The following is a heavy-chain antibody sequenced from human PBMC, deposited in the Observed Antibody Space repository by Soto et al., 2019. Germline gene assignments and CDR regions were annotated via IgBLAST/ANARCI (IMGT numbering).Heavy chain of an antibody. CDR3: ARGRKVGNTGYYFDY. D-gene: IGHD1-26*01. V-gene: IGHV4-61*08. Sequence: SETLSLTCTVSGDSISSGDYYWSWIRQPPGKGLEWIGYLYYSGNTNYNPSLKSRVTITVDTSKNQFSLNLYSVTAADTAVYYCARGRKVGNTGYYFDYWGQGTLVTVSS. CDR1: GDSISSGDYY. J-gene: IGHJ4*02. CDR2: LYYSGNT.